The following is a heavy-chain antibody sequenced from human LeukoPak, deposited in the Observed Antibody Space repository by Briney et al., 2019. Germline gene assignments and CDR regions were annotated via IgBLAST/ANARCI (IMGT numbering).Heavy chain of an antibody. CDR2: IYYDGSS. CDR3: ERGGGVNRDGYNQFDY. Sequence: SETLSLTCTVSGGSISSYYWSWIRQPPGQGLGWIGNIYYDGSSGSNPSLKSRVSISVDRSKNQFFLEMTSVTAADTAVYYCERGGGVNRDGYNQFDYWGQGTLVTVSS. J-gene: IGHJ4*02. CDR1: GGSISSYY. V-gene: IGHV4-59*01. D-gene: IGHD5-24*01.